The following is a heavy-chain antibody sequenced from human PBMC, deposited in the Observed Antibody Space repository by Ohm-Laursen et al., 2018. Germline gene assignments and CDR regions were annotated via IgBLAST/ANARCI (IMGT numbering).Heavy chain of an antibody. CDR1: GGSINVYY. J-gene: IGHJ3*02. Sequence: TLSLTCTVSGGSINVYYWSWIRQTPGEGLEWIGYIFDSGTTNYHPSLRGRVTMSLDTSKSQLSLKLRSVTAADTAVYYCARGDPYSSSSSGAFDIWGQGTMVIVSS. CDR3: ARGDPYSSSSSGAFDI. D-gene: IGHD6-6*01. V-gene: IGHV4-4*09. CDR2: IFDSGTT.